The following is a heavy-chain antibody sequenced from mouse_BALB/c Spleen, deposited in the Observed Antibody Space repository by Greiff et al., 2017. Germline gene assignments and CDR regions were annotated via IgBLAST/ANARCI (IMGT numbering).Heavy chain of an antibody. Sequence: VKVVESGAELVRPGSSVKISCKASGYAFSSYWMNWVKQRPGQGLEWIGQIYPGDGDTNYNGKFKGKATLTADKSSSTAYMQLSSLTSEDSAVYFRARVQDYYAMGYWGQRTSVTGSS. CDR2: IYPGDGDT. CDR3: ARVQDYYAMGY. J-gene: IGHJ4*01. V-gene: IGHV1-80*01. CDR1: GYAFSSYW.